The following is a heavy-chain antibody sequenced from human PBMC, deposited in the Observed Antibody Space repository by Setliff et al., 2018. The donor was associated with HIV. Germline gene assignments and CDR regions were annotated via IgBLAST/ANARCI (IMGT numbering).Heavy chain of an antibody. Sequence: ASVKVSCKASGYTFTDYYIHWVRQAPGQGLEWMSRVIPNGGATIYAQKFQGRITMTSDTSISTAYMELSRLRSDDTAVYYCAREGLQGSFEYYYYYMEVWGKGTTVTVS. CDR1: GYTFTDYY. CDR3: AREGLQGSFEYYYYYMEV. J-gene: IGHJ6*03. D-gene: IGHD2-15*01. V-gene: IGHV1-2*06. CDR2: VIPNGGAT.